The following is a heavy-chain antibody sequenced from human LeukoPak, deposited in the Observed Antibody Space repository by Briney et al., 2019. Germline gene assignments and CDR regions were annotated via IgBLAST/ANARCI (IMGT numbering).Heavy chain of an antibody. Sequence: GASVKVSCKASGYTFTSYDINWVRQATGQGLEWMGWMNPNSGNTGYAQKFQGRVTITRNTSISTAYMELSSLRSEDTAVYYCARVPFSSSRMNWFDPWGHGTLVTVSS. CDR3: ARVPFSSSRMNWFDP. D-gene: IGHD6-6*01. CDR1: GYTFTSYD. V-gene: IGHV1-8*03. J-gene: IGHJ5*02. CDR2: MNPNSGNT.